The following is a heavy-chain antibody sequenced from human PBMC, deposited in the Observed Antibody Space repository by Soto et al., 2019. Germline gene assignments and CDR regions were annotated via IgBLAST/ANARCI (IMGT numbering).Heavy chain of an antibody. D-gene: IGHD3-3*01. CDR2: IYHSGST. V-gene: IGHV4-30-2*01. J-gene: IGHJ4*02. Sequence: PSETLSLTCAVSGGSISSGGYSWSWIRQPPGKGLEWIGYIYHSGSTYYNPSLKSRVTISVDRSKNQFSLKLSSVTAADTAVYYCARANTYYDFWRGYRGGYYFDYWGQGTLVTVSS. CDR3: ARANTYYDFWRGYRGGYYFDY. CDR1: GGSISSGGYS.